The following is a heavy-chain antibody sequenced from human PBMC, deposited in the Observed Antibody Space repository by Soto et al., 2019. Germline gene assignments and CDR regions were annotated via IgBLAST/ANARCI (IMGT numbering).Heavy chain of an antibody. V-gene: IGHV4-59*01. CDR1: GSSIRSYY. J-gene: IGHJ4*02. CDR3: ARDYGDSIFDN. D-gene: IGHD4-17*01. Sequence: SETLSRTGTVCGSSIRSYYWSWIRQPPGKGLEWIGYICYSGSTNYNPSLMSRVTISVDTSKNQFSLKLSSVTAAATAVYYCARDYGDSIFDNWGPGTLVTVSS. CDR2: ICYSGST.